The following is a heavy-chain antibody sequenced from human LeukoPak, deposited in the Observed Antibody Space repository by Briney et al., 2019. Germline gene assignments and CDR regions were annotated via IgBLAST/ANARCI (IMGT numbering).Heavy chain of an antibody. V-gene: IGHV3-23*01. Sequence: GGSLRLSCAAPGFSFSSYAMSWVRQAPGKGPEWVSSISGSGDNTYYAESVKGRFTISRDNSKNTLFLQMNSLRAEDTAVFYCAKRSGYTTGWFFDFWGQGTLVTVSS. J-gene: IGHJ4*02. CDR3: AKRSGYTTGWFFDF. CDR1: GFSFSSYA. D-gene: IGHD6-19*01. CDR2: ISGSGDNT.